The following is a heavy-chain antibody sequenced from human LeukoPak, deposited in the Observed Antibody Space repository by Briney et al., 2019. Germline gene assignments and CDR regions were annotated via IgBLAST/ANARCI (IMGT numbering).Heavy chain of an antibody. Sequence: GGSLRLSCAASGFTFSSYWMSWVRQAPGKGLEWVANIKQDGSEKYYVDSVKGRFTISRDNAKNSLYLQMNSLRAEDTAVHYCARDAKRITMVRGSLSGVFDPWGQGTLVTVSS. CDR1: GFTFSSYW. CDR2: IKQDGSEK. CDR3: ARDAKRITMVRGSLSGVFDP. V-gene: IGHV3-7*01. D-gene: IGHD3-10*01. J-gene: IGHJ5*02.